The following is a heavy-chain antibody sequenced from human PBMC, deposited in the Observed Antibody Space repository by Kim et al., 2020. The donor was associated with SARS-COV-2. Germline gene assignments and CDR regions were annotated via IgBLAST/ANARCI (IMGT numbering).Heavy chain of an antibody. CDR2: GST. V-gene: IGHV3-23*01. D-gene: IGHD2-15*01. Sequence: GSTYYADSVKGRFTISRDNSKNTLYLQMNSLRAEDTAVYYCAKVVVVAAYWGQGTLVTVSS. J-gene: IGHJ4*02. CDR3: AKVVVVAAY.